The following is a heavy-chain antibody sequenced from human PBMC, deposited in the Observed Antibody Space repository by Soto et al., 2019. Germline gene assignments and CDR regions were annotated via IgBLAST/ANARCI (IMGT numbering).Heavy chain of an antibody. Sequence: EVPLVESGGDLVQPGGFLRLSCATSGFTFSRYWMHWVRQVPGKGLVWVSRINSDGSSISYSDSVKGRFTISRDNAKNTLYLQMNSLRVEDSAVYYCARLPVDTVTSPDYWGQGTLVTVSS. V-gene: IGHV3-74*01. CDR1: GFTFSRYW. CDR2: INSDGSSI. J-gene: IGHJ4*02. D-gene: IGHD5-18*01. CDR3: ARLPVDTVTSPDY.